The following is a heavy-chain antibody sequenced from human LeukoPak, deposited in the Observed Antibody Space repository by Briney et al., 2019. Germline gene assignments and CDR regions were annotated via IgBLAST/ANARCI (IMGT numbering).Heavy chain of an antibody. CDR3: ASGVARKWGYFDY. CDR1: GFTFSSYE. D-gene: IGHD1-14*01. Sequence: GGSLRLSCAASGFTFSSYEMNWVRQAPGKGLEWVSCISSSSDTIYYADSVKGRFTISRDNAKNSLYLQMNSLRAEDTAVYYCASGVARKWGYFDYWGQGTLVTVSS. J-gene: IGHJ4*02. CDR2: ISSSSDTI. V-gene: IGHV3-48*03.